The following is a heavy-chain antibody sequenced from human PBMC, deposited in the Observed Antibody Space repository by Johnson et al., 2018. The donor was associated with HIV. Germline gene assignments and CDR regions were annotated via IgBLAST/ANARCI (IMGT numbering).Heavy chain of an antibody. V-gene: IGHV3-NL1*01. CDR2: INWNGGST. CDR3: AKVAVATAAGGVALDI. CDR1: GFTFSNYG. J-gene: IGHJ3*02. D-gene: IGHD6-13*01. Sequence: QVQLVESGGGVVQPGRSLRLSCAASGFTFSNYGMHWVRQAPGKGLEWVSGINWNGGSTGYADSVKGRFTISRENAKNSLYLQMNSLRAEDTAVYYCAKVAVATAAGGVALDIWGPGTMVTVS.